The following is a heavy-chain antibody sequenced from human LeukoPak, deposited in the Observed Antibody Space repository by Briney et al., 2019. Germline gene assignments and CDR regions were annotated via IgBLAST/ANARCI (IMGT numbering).Heavy chain of an antibody. J-gene: IGHJ5*02. Sequence: GRSLRLSCAASGFTFSSYWMSWVRQAPGKGLEWVANIKQDGSEKYYVDSVKGRFTISRDNAKNSLYMQMNSLRAEDTAVYYCARDDCSSISCYHNWFDPWGQGTLVTVSS. D-gene: IGHD2-2*01. CDR2: IKQDGSEK. V-gene: IGHV3-7*01. CDR1: GFTFSSYW. CDR3: ARDDCSSISCYHNWFDP.